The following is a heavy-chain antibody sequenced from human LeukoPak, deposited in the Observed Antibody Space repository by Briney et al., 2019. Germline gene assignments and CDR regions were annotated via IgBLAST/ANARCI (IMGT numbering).Heavy chain of an antibody. J-gene: IGHJ4*02. CDR2: INPYRGGT. Sequence: GASVEVSCNASGYTFTAYYMNWVRQAPGQGLEWMGWINPYRGGTKYPPKLQGRVTMTRDTSISRAYRELRRLMCDDTAVYYYERRMTETTPWGERTLVTVSS. CDR1: GYTFTAYY. CDR3: ERRMTETTP. D-gene: IGHD1-7*01. V-gene: IGHV1-2*02.